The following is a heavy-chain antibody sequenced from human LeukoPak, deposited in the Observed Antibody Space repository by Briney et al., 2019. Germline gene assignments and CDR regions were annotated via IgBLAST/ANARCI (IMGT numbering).Heavy chain of an antibody. Sequence: SETLSLTCTVSGGSISSSSYYWGWIRQPPGKGLEWIGSIYYSGSTSSTQSRKSLVTISVDTSKNQYSLKLSSVTAADTAVYYCARLWTYCSSTSCVAAFDIWGQGTMVTVSS. D-gene: IGHD2-2*01. CDR3: ARLWTYCSSTSCVAAFDI. CDR2: IYYSGST. J-gene: IGHJ3*02. V-gene: IGHV4-39*01. CDR1: GGSISSSSYY.